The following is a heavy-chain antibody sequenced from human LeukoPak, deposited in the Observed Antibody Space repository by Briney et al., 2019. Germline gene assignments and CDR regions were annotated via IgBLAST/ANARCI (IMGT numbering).Heavy chain of an antibody. J-gene: IGHJ6*02. CDR2: IWYDGSNK. Sequence: GGSLRLSCSASGFTFNRFYLHWVRQAPGKGLEWVAVIWYDGSNKYYADSVKGRFTISRDNSKNTLYLQMNSLRAEDTAVYYCARENSSGYYRTYYYYYGMDVWGQGTTVTVSS. D-gene: IGHD3-22*01. CDR1: GFTFNRFY. V-gene: IGHV3-33*08. CDR3: ARENSSGYYRTYYYYYGMDV.